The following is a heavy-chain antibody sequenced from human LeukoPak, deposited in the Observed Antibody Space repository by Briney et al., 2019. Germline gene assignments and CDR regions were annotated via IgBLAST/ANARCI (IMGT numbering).Heavy chain of an antibody. CDR2: ISSSSSDT. Sequence: GGSLRLSCAASGFTFTDYYMSWIRQAPGKGLDWLSYISSSSSDTNYADSVKGRFTISRDNAKKSRYLQMNSLRAEDTGVYYCVRTGGRDGGTWGQGTLVTVSS. CDR1: GFTFTDYY. D-gene: IGHD2-8*02. J-gene: IGHJ5*02. V-gene: IGHV3-11*06. CDR3: VRTGGRDGGT.